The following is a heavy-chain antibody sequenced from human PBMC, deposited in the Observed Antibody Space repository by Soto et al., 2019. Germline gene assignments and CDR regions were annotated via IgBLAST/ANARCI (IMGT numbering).Heavy chain of an antibody. CDR2: ISPKNGEV. Sequence: GXSVKVSFRASDYIFATYGVTWVREAPGQGLEWMGWISPKNGEVAYVEKLQGRVTMTTDTSTNTAYMELKSLRSDDTAIYYCAAQAPGRHIYSYGYIDYWGPGTLVTVSS. CDR3: AAQAPGRHIYSYGYIDY. V-gene: IGHV1-18*04. CDR1: DYIFATYG. J-gene: IGHJ4*02. D-gene: IGHD5-18*01.